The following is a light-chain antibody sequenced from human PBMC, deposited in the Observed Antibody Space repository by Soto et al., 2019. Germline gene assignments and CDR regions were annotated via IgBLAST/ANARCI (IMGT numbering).Light chain of an antibody. V-gene: IGKV3-11*01. J-gene: IGKJ5*01. CDR1: QSIHTS. CDR3: QQRNVWPPIT. Sequence: EIVLTQSPATLSLSPGERATLSCRASQSIHTSLAWYQQKPGQPPRLVVYDSTLRANGVPDRFGGSRSGTEYTPTINNLEPEYFAVYYCQQRNVWPPITSGQGNRLESK. CDR2: DST.